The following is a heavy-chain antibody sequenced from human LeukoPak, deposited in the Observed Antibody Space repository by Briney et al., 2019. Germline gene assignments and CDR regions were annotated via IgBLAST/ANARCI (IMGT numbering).Heavy chain of an antibody. J-gene: IGHJ5*02. D-gene: IGHD3-22*01. Sequence: SETLSLTCTVSGASISSTSYYWGWIRQPPGKGLEWIGSIYYRGTTYYNSSLKSRVTISLDTSKNQFSLKLSSVTAADTAVYYCARDRYYYDSSGYWTRFDPWGQGTLVTVSS. V-gene: IGHV4-39*07. CDR3: ARDRYYYDSSGYWTRFDP. CDR2: IYYRGTT. CDR1: GASISSTSYY.